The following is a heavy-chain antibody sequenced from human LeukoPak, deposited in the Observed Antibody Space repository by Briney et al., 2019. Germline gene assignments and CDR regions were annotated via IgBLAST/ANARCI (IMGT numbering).Heavy chain of an antibody. Sequence: GSLRLSCAASGFTFSSYAMSWVRQAPGKGLEWVSAISGSGGSTYYADSVKGRFTISRDNSKNTLYLQMNSLRAEDTAVYYCAKDRLNSVSSGYEGNYFDYWGQGTLVTVSS. CDR1: GFTFSSYA. CDR2: ISGSGGST. CDR3: AKDRLNSVSSGYEGNYFDY. V-gene: IGHV3-23*01. D-gene: IGHD3-22*01. J-gene: IGHJ4*02.